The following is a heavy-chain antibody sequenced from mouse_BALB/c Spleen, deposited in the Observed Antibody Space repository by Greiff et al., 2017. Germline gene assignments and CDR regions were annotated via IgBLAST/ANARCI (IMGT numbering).Heavy chain of an antibody. J-gene: IGHJ4*01. CDR3: TRDDYDVGYYAMDY. CDR1: GYTFTSYW. Sequence: VQLQQPGAELVRPGASVKLSCKASGYTFTSYWINWVKQRPGQGLEWIGNIYPSDSYTNYNQKFKDKATLTVDKSSSTAYMQLSSPTSEDSAVYYCTRDDYDVGYYAMDYWGQGTSVTVSS. D-gene: IGHD2-4*01. V-gene: IGHV1-69*02. CDR2: IYPSDSYT.